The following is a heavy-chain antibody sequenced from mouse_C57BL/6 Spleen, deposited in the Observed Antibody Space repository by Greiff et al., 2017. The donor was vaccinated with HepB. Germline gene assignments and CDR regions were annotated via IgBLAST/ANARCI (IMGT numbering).Heavy chain of an antibody. CDR1: GYAFSSSW. J-gene: IGHJ3*01. CDR3: ARSGGDWFAY. Sequence: VHLVESGPELVKPGASVKISCKASGYAFSSSWMNWVKQRPGKGLEWIGRIYPGDGDTNYNGKFKGKATLTADKSSSTAYMQLSSLTSEDSAVYFCARSGGDWFAYWGQGTLVTVSA. CDR2: IYPGDGDT. V-gene: IGHV1-82*01. D-gene: IGHD3-1*01.